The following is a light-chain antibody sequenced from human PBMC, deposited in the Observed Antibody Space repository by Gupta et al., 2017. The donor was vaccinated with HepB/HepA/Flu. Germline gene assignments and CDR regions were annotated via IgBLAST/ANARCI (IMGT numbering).Light chain of an antibody. CDR1: KLGDKY. Sequence: SSALSQPPSVSVSPGPTASITCSGDKLGDKYTCWYQQKPGQSPVLVIYQDYKRPSGIPERFSGSNSGNTATLTISGTQAMDEADYYCQAWDSTTGVFGTGTKVTVL. V-gene: IGLV3-1*01. CDR3: QAWDSTTGV. CDR2: QDY. J-gene: IGLJ1*01.